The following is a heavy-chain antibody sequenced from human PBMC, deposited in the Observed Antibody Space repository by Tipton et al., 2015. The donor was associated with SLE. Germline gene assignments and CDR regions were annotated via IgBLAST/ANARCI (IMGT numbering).Heavy chain of an antibody. D-gene: IGHD3-22*01. CDR1: GGSISSSSHY. V-gene: IGHV4-39*07. J-gene: IGHJ4*02. CDR2: IYYSGST. CDR3: ARESRDSDSGGYYFFFNY. Sequence: GLVKPSETLSLTCTVSGGSISSSSHYWGWIRQPPGRGLEWIGSIYYSGSTYYNPSLKSRVTVSVDTSKNQVSLKLNSVTAADTAVYYCARESRDSDSGGYYFFFNYWGQGTLVTVSS.